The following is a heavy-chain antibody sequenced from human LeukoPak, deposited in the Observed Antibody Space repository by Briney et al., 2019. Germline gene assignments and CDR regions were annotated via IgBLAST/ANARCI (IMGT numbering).Heavy chain of an antibody. Sequence: GGSLRLSCAASGFTFSSYAMSWVRQAPGKGLEWVSAISGSGGSTYYADSVKGRFTISRDNSKNTLYLQMNSLRAEDTAVYYCAKRSSGYDKRGYGMDVWGQGTTVTVSS. D-gene: IGHD5-12*01. V-gene: IGHV3-23*01. CDR3: AKRSSGYDKRGYGMDV. CDR2: ISGSGGST. CDR1: GFTFSSYA. J-gene: IGHJ6*02.